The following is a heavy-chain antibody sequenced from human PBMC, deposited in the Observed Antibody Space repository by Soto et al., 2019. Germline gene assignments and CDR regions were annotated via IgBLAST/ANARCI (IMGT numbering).Heavy chain of an antibody. J-gene: IGHJ6*02. Sequence: QVQLVQSGAEVKKPGSSVKVSCKASGGTFSSYAISWVRQAPGQGLEWMGGIIPIFGTANYAQKFQGRVTITADKSTSTAYMELSSLRSEETAVYYCARDGRYCSSTSCYYYYGMDVWGQGTTVTVSS. CDR3: ARDGRYCSSTSCYYYYGMDV. CDR1: GGTFSSYA. CDR2: IIPIFGTA. D-gene: IGHD2-2*01. V-gene: IGHV1-69*06.